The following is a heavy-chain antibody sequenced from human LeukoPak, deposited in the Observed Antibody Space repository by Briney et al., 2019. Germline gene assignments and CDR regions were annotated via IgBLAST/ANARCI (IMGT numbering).Heavy chain of an antibody. CDR1: GFTFSSYE. D-gene: IGHD3-3*02. V-gene: IGHV3-48*03. J-gene: IGHJ3*02. CDR2: ISSSGSTI. Sequence: PGGSLRLSCAASGFTFSSYEMNWVRQAPGKGLEWVSYISSSGSTIYYADSVKGRFTISRGNAKNSLYLQMNSLRAEDTAVYYCARHYWRSYYFIDAFDIWGQGAMVTVSS. CDR3: ARHYWRSYYFIDAFDI.